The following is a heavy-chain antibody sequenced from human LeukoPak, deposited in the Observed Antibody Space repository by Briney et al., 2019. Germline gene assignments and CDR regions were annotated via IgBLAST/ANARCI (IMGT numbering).Heavy chain of an antibody. CDR2: IDEDRKTI. Sequence: GGSLRLSCAASGFTFDDYAMHWVRQAPGKGLEWVSRIDEDRKTIDYADSVKGRFTISRDNAKDTLYLQMSSLRDEDTAVYYCVSDLCGGDDQWGRGTLVTVSS. D-gene: IGHD3-3*01. CDR3: VSDLCGGDDQ. CDR1: GFTFDDYA. V-gene: IGHV3-9*01. J-gene: IGHJ5*02.